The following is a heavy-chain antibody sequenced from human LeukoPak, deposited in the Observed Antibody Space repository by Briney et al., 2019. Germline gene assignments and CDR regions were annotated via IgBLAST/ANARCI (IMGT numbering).Heavy chain of an antibody. V-gene: IGHV3-7*01. CDR3: AQIRSALRPYDAFDI. CDR1: GFTFSSYW. J-gene: IGHJ3*02. CDR2: IKQDGSEK. D-gene: IGHD5-12*01. Sequence: PGGSLRLSCAASGFTFSSYWMSWVRQAPGKGLEWVANIKQDGSEKYYVDSVKGRFTISRDNAKNSLYLQMNSLRAEDTAVYYCAQIRSALRPYDAFDIWGQGTMVTVSS.